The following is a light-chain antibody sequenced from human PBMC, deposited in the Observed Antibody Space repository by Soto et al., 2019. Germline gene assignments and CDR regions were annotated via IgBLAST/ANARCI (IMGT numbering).Light chain of an antibody. V-gene: IGLV2-14*01. CDR1: SSDVGGYNY. CDR3: SSYTSSSTLGV. Sequence: QSALTQPASVSGSPGQSITISCTGTSSDVGGYNYVSWYQQHPGKAPKLMIYEVSNRPSGVSNRFSGSKSGNTASLTISGGQAEDEADYYCSSYTSSSTLGVFGGGTTLTVL. CDR2: EVS. J-gene: IGLJ2*01.